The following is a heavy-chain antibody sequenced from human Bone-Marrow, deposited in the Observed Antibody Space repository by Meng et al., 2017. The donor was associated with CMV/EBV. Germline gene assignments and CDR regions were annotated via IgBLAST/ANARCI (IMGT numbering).Heavy chain of an antibody. CDR3: ARVGETLNIVVVPAAFGLVDY. D-gene: IGHD2-2*01. V-gene: IGHV3-20*03. Sequence: DYGVSWVRQAPGKGLEWVAGIDWNDGNTDYADSVKDRFTISRDNAKNSLYLQMNSLRAEDTALYYCARVGETLNIVVVPAAFGLVDYWGQGTLVTVSS. CDR2: IDWNDGNT. CDR1: DYG. J-gene: IGHJ4*02.